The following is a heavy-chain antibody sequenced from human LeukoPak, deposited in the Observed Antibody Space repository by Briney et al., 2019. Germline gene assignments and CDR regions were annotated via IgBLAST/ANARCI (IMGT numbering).Heavy chain of an antibody. D-gene: IGHD3-16*02. CDR2: ISKSGTT. V-gene: IGHV4-61*02. J-gene: IGHJ4*02. CDR1: GVSISYATYQ. Sequence: SQTLSLTCTVSGVSISYATYQWTWIRQSAGKGLEWIGLISKSGTTNYNPSHESRVTISIDTTKNQFSLKLTSVTAADTAVYYCARLLGPLDYVWGSSRSKWGQGTLVTVSS. CDR3: ARLLGPLDYVWGSSRSK.